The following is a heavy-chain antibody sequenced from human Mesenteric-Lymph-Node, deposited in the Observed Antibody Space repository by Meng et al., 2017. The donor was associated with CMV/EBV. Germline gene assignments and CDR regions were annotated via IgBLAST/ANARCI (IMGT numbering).Heavy chain of an antibody. CDR3: ARDRPSGIAVAPTGYYYGMDV. J-gene: IGHJ6*02. V-gene: IGHV3-30*04. CDR1: GFTFSFFP. CDR2: ISYDGSNK. D-gene: IGHD6-19*01. Sequence: GGSLRLSCAASGFTFSFFPMHWVRQAPGRGLEWVAAISYDGSNKYYADSVKGRFTISRDNSKNTLYLQMNSLRAEDTAVYYCARDRPSGIAVAPTGYYYGMDVWGQGTTVTVSS.